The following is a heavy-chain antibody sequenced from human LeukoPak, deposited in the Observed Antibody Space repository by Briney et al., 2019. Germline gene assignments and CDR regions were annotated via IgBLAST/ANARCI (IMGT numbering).Heavy chain of an antibody. CDR2: ISGSGGST. Sequence: GGSLRLSCAASGFTFSSYAMSWVRQAPGKGLEWVSAISGSGGSTYYADSVKGRFTISRDNSKNTLYLQMNILRAEDTAVYYCAKRGDCGGDCYSVWGQGTLVTVSS. J-gene: IGHJ4*02. V-gene: IGHV3-23*01. CDR1: GFTFSSYA. D-gene: IGHD2-21*02. CDR3: AKRGDCGGDCYSV.